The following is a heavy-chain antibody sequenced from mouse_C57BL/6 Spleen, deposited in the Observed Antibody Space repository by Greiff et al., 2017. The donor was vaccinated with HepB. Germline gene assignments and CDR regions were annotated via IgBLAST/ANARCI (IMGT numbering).Heavy chain of an antibody. J-gene: IGHJ4*01. Sequence: VQLQQSGAELVKPGASVKLSCKASGYTFTEYTIHWVKQRSGQGLEWIGWFYPGSGSIKYNEKFKDKATLTADKSSSTVYMELSRLTSEDSAVYFCARHEASYGYDDAGYAMDYWGQGTSVTVSS. CDR1: GYTFTEYT. D-gene: IGHD2-9*01. CDR3: ARHEASYGYDDAGYAMDY. CDR2: FYPGSGSI. V-gene: IGHV1-62-2*01.